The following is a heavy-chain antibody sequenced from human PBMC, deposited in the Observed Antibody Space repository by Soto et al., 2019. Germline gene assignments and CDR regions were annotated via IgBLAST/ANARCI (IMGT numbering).Heavy chain of an antibody. CDR2: ISGSGGST. V-gene: IGHV3-23*01. J-gene: IGHJ6*03. CDR1: GFTFSSYA. CDR3: ASSGTSAYYYCYMDV. D-gene: IGHD1-7*01. Sequence: EVQLLESGGGLVQPGGSLRLSCAASGFTFSSYAMSWVRQAPGKGLEWVSAISGSGGSTYYADSVKGRFTISRDNSKNTLYLQMNSLRAEDTAVYYCASSGTSAYYYCYMDVWGKGTTVTVSS.